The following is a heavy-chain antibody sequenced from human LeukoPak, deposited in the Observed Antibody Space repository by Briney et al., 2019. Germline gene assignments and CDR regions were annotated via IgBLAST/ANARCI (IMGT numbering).Heavy chain of an antibody. CDR2: MYFGERT. D-gene: IGHD7-27*01. V-gene: IGHV4-59*01. CDR3: ARIPGDRPDD. J-gene: IGHJ4*02. CDR1: GASMTSYY. Sequence: SETLSLTCAVSGASMTSYYWTWIQQPPGKGLEWVGYMYFGERTNYNPSLKSRATISIDTSKKQFSLNLKSVTAADTAVYYCARIPGDRPDDWGQGTLVTVS.